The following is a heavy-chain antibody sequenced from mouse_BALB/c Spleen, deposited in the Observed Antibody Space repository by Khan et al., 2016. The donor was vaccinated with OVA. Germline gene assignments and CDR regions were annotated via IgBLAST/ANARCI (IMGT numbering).Heavy chain of an antibody. D-gene: IGHD1-1*01. V-gene: IGHV5-9-3*01. CDR3: ARELFERVVATHFAY. J-gene: IGHJ3*01. Sequence: VELVESGGGLVKPGGSLKLSCAASGFTFSNYAMSWVRQTPEKRLEWVATISSGGSYTYYPDSVQGRFTISRDNAKNTLYLQMSSLRSEDTAILYCARELFERVVATHFAYWGQGTMVTV. CDR1: GFTFSNYA. CDR2: ISSGGSYT.